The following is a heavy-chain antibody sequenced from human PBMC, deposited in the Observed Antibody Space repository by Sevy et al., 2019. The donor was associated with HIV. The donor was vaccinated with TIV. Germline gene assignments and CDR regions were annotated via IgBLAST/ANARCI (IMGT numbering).Heavy chain of an antibody. CDR3: AKDTLWDYDSSGSTGGFDY. CDR2: ISWDGSST. D-gene: IGHD3-22*01. J-gene: IGHJ4*02. CDR1: GFTFDDYT. V-gene: IGHV3-43*01. Sequence: GGSLRLSCAASGFTFDDYTMHWVRQAPGKGLEWVSLISWDGSSTYYADSVKGRFTISRDNSKNSLYLQMNSLRTEDTALYYCAKDTLWDYDSSGSTGGFDYWGQGTLVTVSS.